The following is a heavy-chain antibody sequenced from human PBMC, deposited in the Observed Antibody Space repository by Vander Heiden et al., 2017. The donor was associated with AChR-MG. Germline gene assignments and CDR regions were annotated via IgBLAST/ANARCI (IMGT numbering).Heavy chain of an antibody. V-gene: IGHV3-15*01. CDR1: GFTFSNAW. CDR2: IKSKTDGGTT. Sequence: EEQPVESGGGLVTPGRSLRLSCAASGFTFSNAWMSWVRQAPGKGLEWVGRIKSKTDGGTTDYAAPVKGRFTISRDDSKNTLYLQMNSLKTEDTAVYYCTTERYYYYMDVWGKGTTVTVSS. J-gene: IGHJ6*03. CDR3: TTERYYYYMDV.